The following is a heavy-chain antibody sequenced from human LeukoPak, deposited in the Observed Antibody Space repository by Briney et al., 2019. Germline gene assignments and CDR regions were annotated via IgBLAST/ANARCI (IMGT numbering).Heavy chain of an antibody. CDR1: GYTFTSYG. V-gene: IGHV1-18*01. J-gene: IGHJ5*02. CDR3: ARVLGYYGSSWFDP. Sequence: GASVKVSCXASGYTFTSYGISWVRQAPGQGLEWMAWISAYNGNTNYAQKLQGRVTMTTDTSTSTAYMELRSLRSDDTAVYYCARVLGYYGSSWFDPWGQGTLVTVSS. D-gene: IGHD3-10*01. CDR2: ISAYNGNT.